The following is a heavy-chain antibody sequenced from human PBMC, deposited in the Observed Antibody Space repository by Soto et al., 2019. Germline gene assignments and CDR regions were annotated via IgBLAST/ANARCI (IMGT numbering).Heavy chain of an antibody. J-gene: IGHJ5*01. CDR2: IKQDGSAE. CDR1: GFLFTNYF. Sequence: GVLRLSCAASGFLFTNYFMSWVRQAPGKGLEWVANIKQDGSAEYYLDSVKGRFAISRDNTKNSLFLQMNSLRAEDTAVYYCVRDVRGVESLYNSLPSWFQGTMV. D-gene: IGHD3-3*01. CDR3: VRDVRGVESLYNSLPS. V-gene: IGHV3-7*01.